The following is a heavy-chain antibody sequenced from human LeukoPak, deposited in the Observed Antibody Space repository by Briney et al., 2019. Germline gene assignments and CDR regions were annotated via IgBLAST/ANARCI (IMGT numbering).Heavy chain of an antibody. J-gene: IGHJ6*02. Sequence: SQTLSLTCAVSGGSISSGGYSWSWIRQPPGKGLEWIGYIYHSGSTYYNPSLKSRVTISVDRSKNQFSLKLSSVTAADTAVYYCARGKAGWYYYYGMDVWGQGTTVTVSS. D-gene: IGHD6-13*01. V-gene: IGHV4-30-2*01. CDR1: GGSISSGGYS. CDR2: IYHSGST. CDR3: ARGKAGWYYYYGMDV.